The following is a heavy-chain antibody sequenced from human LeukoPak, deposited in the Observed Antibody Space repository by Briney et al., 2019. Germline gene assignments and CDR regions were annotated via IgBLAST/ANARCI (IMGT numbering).Heavy chain of an antibody. J-gene: IGHJ4*02. V-gene: IGHV4-39*07. CDR1: GGSISSSSYF. CDR3: ARADHRGNDY. D-gene: IGHD1-14*01. Sequence: PSETLSLTCTVSGGSISSSSYFWGRIRQAPGKGLEWIGSISYSENTYYNPSLKSRVTITVDTSKNQFSLKLSAVTAADTAVYYCARADHRGNDYGGQGTLVTVSS. CDR2: ISYSENT.